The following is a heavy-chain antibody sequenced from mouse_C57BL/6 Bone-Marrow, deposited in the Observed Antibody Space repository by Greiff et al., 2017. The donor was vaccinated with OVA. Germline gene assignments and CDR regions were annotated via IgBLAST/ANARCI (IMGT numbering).Heavy chain of an antibody. V-gene: IGHV14-4*01. Sequence: VQLQQSGAELVRPGASVKLSCTASGFNIKDDYMHWVKQRPEQGLEWIGWIDPENGDTEYASQFQGKATITADTSSNTAYLQLSSLTSEDTAVYYCTRGVYYSNSGAMDYWGQGTSVTVSS. D-gene: IGHD2-5*01. J-gene: IGHJ4*01. CDR3: TRGVYYSNSGAMDY. CDR1: GFNIKDDY. CDR2: IDPENGDT.